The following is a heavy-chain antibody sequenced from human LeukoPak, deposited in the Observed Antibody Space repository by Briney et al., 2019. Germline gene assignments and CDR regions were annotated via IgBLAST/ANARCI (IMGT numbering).Heavy chain of an antibody. Sequence: ASVKVSCKSSGYTFTGYYIHWVRQAPGQGLEWMGWINPNSGGTNYAQNFQGRVTMATDTSISTAYMELSRLRSDDTAVYYCARDSRNEWLRPAYYYGMDVWGQGTTVTVSS. CDR1: GYTFTGYY. V-gene: IGHV1-2*02. CDR2: INPNSGGT. D-gene: IGHD5-12*01. CDR3: ARDSRNEWLRPAYYYGMDV. J-gene: IGHJ6*02.